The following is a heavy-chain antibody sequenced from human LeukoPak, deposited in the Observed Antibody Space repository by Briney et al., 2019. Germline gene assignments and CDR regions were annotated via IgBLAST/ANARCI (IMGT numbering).Heavy chain of an antibody. V-gene: IGHV4-4*07. CDR3: ARVRHGSGLSLYWFDP. J-gene: IGHJ5*02. Sequence: SETLSLTCTVSGYSISSSYYWSWIRQPAGKGLEWIGRIYTSGSTNYNPSLKSRVTMSVDTSKNQFPLKLSSVTAADTAVYYCARVRHGSGLSLYWFDPWGQGTLVTVSS. CDR1: GYSISSSYY. D-gene: IGHD3-10*01. CDR2: IYTSGST.